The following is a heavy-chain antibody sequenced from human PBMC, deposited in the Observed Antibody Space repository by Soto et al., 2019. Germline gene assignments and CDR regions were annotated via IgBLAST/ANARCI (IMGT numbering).Heavy chain of an antibody. CDR2: ISGSGGTT. CDR1: GFTFRDYA. V-gene: IGHV3-23*01. Sequence: GGSLRLSSAASGFTFRDYAMNWVRQAPGKGLEWVSFISGSGGTTYYADSVKGRFTISRDKSKKTLYLQMNSLRVEDTAIYYCAKDVSLFSSSWFDFWGQGILVTVSS. CDR3: AKDVSLFSSSWFDF. J-gene: IGHJ4*02. D-gene: IGHD6-13*01.